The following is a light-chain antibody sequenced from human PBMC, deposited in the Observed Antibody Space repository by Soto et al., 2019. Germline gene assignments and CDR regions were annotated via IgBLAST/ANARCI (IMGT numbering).Light chain of an antibody. CDR2: STN. CDR3: VLYMGSGIPV. CDR1: SGSVSTSYY. V-gene: IGLV8-61*01. J-gene: IGLJ2*01. Sequence: QTVVTQEPSFSVSPGGTVTLTCGLSSGSVSTSYYPSWYQQTPGQAPRTLIYSTNTRSSGVPDRFSGSILGNKAALTITGAQADDESDYYCVLYMGSGIPVVGGGTKLTVL.